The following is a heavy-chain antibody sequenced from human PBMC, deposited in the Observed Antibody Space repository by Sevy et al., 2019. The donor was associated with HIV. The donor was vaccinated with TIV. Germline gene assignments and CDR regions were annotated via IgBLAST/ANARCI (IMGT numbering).Heavy chain of an antibody. CDR2: IRYDGSNK. D-gene: IGHD5-12*01. V-gene: IGHV3-30*02. CDR3: AKDSGDSGYDLYGYYYYGMDV. CDR1: AFTFSSYG. Sequence: GGSLRLSCAASAFTFSSYGMHWVRQAPGKGLEWVAFIRYDGSNKYYADSVKGRFTISRDNSKNTLYLQMNSLRAEDTAVYYCAKDSGDSGYDLYGYYYYGMDVWGQGTTVTVSS. J-gene: IGHJ6*02.